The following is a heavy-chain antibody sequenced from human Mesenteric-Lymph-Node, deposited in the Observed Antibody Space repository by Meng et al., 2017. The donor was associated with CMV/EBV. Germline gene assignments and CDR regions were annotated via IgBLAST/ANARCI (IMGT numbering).Heavy chain of an antibody. CDR1: GDTFNNFA. J-gene: IGHJ4*02. CDR2: ILPKFGRP. CDR3: SRDVPVISGANIFDY. D-gene: IGHD4/OR15-4a*01. Sequence: SVKVSCKTTGDTFNNFAVSWVRQAPGQGPEWMGGILPKFGRPTYAQNFQGRVTISTDESTGTAYVELRSLRSDDTAVYYCSRDVPVISGANIFDYWGQGTLVTVSS. V-gene: IGHV1-69*05.